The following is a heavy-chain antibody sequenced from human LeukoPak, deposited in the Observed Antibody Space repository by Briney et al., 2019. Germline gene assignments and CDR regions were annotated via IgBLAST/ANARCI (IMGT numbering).Heavy chain of an antibody. CDR3: ATDLESVYDSSGYYNY. CDR1: GYTFTSYG. D-gene: IGHD3-22*01. Sequence: ASVKVSCKASGYTFTSYGISWVRQAPGQGLEWMGWISAYNGNTNYAQKLQGRVTMTTDTSTSTAYMELRSLRSEDTAVYYCATDLESVYDSSGYYNYWGQGTLVTVSS. V-gene: IGHV1-18*01. CDR2: ISAYNGNT. J-gene: IGHJ4*02.